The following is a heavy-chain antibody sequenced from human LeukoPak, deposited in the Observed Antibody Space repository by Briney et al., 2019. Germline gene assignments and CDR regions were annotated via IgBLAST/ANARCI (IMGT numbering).Heavy chain of an antibody. J-gene: IGHJ4*02. D-gene: IGHD2-15*01. CDR2: INPKTGDT. Sequence: ASVKVSCKASGYTFTHYYIHWMRQAPGQGLEWMGWINPKTGDTNYAQKFQGRVTMTRDTSISTVYMELNRLTSDDTALYYCARVGYCSGDRCYLHFDYWGQGTLVTVSS. CDR1: GYTFTHYY. CDR3: ARVGYCSGDRCYLHFDY. V-gene: IGHV1-2*02.